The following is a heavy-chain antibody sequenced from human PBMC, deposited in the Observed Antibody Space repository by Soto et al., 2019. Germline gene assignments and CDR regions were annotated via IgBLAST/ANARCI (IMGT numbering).Heavy chain of an antibody. CDR1: VFTFSSYS. V-gene: IGHV3-21*01. J-gene: IGHJ6*02. Sequence: WWSLRLSCSASVFTFSSYSMNWVRQAPGRGLEWVSSISSSSSYIYYADSVKGRFTISRDNAKNSLYLQMNSLRAEDTAVYYCARDLWMDVWGQGTTVTVSS. CDR3: ARDLWMDV. CDR2: ISSSSSYI. D-gene: IGHD3-10*01.